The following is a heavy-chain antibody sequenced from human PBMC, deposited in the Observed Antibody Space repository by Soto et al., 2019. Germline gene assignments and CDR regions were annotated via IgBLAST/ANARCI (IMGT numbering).Heavy chain of an antibody. CDR3: ATQTISYTWDV. CDR2: ISHSEGS. Sequence: SETLSLTCAVSGGSISSTKWWTWVRQPPGKGLEWIAEISHSEGSNYNPSLKSRVAMSLDSSKNQFSLRLSSVTAADTAVYYCATQTISYTWDVWGQGTTVTVSS. J-gene: IGHJ6*02. V-gene: IGHV4-4*02. CDR1: GGSISSTKW. D-gene: IGHD4-4*01.